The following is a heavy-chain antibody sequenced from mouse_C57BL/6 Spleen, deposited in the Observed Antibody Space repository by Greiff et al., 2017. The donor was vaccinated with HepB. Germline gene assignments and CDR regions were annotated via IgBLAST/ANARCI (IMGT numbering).Heavy chain of an antibody. D-gene: IGHD2-4*01. J-gene: IGHJ3*01. V-gene: IGHV1-64*01. CDR1: GYTFTSYW. Sequence: QVQLQQPGAELVKPGASVKLSCKASGYTFTSYWMHWVKQRPGQGLEWIGMIHPNSGSTNYNEKFKSKATLTVDKSSSTAYMQLSSLTSEDSSVYYCARKGSNPYDYDVGFAYWGQGTLVTVSA. CDR2: IHPNSGST. CDR3: ARKGSNPYDYDVGFAY.